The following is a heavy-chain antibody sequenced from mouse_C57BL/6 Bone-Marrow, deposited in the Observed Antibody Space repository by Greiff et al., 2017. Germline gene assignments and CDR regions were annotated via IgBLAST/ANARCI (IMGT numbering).Heavy chain of an antibody. CDR2: INYDGSST. J-gene: IGHJ2*01. Sequence: EVKLVESEGGLVQPGSSMKLSCTASGFTFSDYYMAWVRQVPEKGLEWVANINYDGSSTYYLDSLKSRFIISRDNAKNILYLQMSSLKSEDTATYYCAREKLGRGDYFDYWGQGTTLTVSS. CDR1: GFTFSDYY. D-gene: IGHD4-1*01. CDR3: AREKLGRGDYFDY. V-gene: IGHV5-16*01.